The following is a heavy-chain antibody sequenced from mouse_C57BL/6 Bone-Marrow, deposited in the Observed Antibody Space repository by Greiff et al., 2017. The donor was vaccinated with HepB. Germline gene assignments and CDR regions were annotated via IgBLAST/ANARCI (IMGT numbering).Heavy chain of an antibody. CDR3: ARNWLGPRLDY. V-gene: IGHV1-19*01. CDR2: INPYNGGT. D-gene: IGHD4-1*01. Sequence: EVQLQQSGPVLVKPGASVKMSCKASGYTFTDYYMNWVKQSHGKSLEWIGVINPYNGGTSYNQKFKGKATLTVDKSSSTAYMELNSLTSEDSAVYYCARNWLGPRLDYWGQGATLTVSS. J-gene: IGHJ2*01. CDR1: GYTFTDYY.